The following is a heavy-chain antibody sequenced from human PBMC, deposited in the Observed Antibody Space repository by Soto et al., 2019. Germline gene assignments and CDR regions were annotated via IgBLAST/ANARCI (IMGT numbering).Heavy chain of an antibody. D-gene: IGHD1-26*01. J-gene: IGHJ4*02. V-gene: IGHV4-30-4*01. CDR3: ARVDTSMGATCVSY. CDR1: GGSISSGDYY. Sequence: SETLSLTCTVSGGSISSGDYYWSWIRQPPGKGLEWIGYIYYSGSTYYNPSLKSRVTISVDTSKNQFSLKLSSVTAADTAVYYCARVDTSMGATCVSYWGQGTLVTVSS. CDR2: IYYSGST.